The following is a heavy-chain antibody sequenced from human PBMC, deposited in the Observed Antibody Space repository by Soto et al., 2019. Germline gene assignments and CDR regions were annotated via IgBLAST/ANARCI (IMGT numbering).Heavy chain of an antibody. CDR3: ARGVEMATIWLGYFDY. CDR2: IYYSGST. D-gene: IGHD5-12*01. Sequence: PSENLSLTCTVSGGSISSGGYYWSWIRQHTGKGLEWIGYIYYSGSTYYNPSLKSRITISVDKSKNQFSLKLSSVTAADTAVYYCARGVEMATIWLGYFDYWGQGTLVTVS. V-gene: IGHV4-31*03. CDR1: GGSISSGGYY. J-gene: IGHJ4*02.